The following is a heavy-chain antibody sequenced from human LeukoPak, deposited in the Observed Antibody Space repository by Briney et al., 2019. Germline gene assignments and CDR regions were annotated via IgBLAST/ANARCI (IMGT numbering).Heavy chain of an antibody. CDR1: GFTFSDYY. V-gene: IGHV3-11*06. D-gene: IGHD1-26*01. CDR3: ARDFSTWEHGAFDI. CDR2: ISSSSSYT. J-gene: IGHJ3*02. Sequence: GGSLRLSCAASGFTFSDYYMSWIRQAPGKGLEWVSYISSSSSYTNYADSVQGRFTISRDNAKNSLYLQMNSLRDEGTAVYYCARDFSTWEHGAFDIWGQGTMVTVSS.